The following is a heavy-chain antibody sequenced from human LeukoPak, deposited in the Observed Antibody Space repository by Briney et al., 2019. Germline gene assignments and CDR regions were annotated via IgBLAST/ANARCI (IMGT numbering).Heavy chain of an antibody. V-gene: IGHV1-69*13. CDR3: ASTYYDYLGDFDY. CDR1: GGTFSSYA. Sequence: ASVKVSCKASGGTFSSYAISWVRQAPGQGLEWMGGIIPIFGTANYAQKFQGRVTITADESTSTAYMELSSLRSEDTAVYYCASTYYDYLGDFDYWGQGTVVTVSS. J-gene: IGHJ4*02. CDR2: IIPIFGTA. D-gene: IGHD3-3*01.